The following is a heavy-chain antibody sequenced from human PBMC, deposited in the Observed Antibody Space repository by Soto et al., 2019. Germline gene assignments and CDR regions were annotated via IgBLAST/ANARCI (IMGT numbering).Heavy chain of an antibody. D-gene: IGHD5-18*01. CDR2: IIPMFGTA. J-gene: IGHJ4*02. CDR3: ASGIQLWLRRLNNGYSG. Sequence: QVQLVQSGAEVKKPESSVKVSCKAPGGTFSTYAISWVRQAPGQGLEWMGGIIPMFGTANYAQRFQDRVTITAHESTNTVYMDLSSLRSEDTAVYFCASGIQLWLRRLNNGYSGWGQGTLVTVSS. V-gene: IGHV1-69*12. CDR1: GGTFSTYA.